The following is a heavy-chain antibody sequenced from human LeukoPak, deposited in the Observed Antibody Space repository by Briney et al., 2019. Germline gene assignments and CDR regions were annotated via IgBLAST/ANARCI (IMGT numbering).Heavy chain of an antibody. Sequence: SETLSLTCTVSRDSISSYYWSWIRQPPGKGLEWMGYINYSGNTNYNPSLKSRVTISVDTSKNQFSLRLTSGTAADTAVYYCAREGRQDYVYFDCWGQGTLVTVSS. CDR3: AREGRQDYVYFDC. D-gene: IGHD4-17*01. CDR1: RDSISSYY. J-gene: IGHJ4*02. CDR2: INYSGNT. V-gene: IGHV4-59*01.